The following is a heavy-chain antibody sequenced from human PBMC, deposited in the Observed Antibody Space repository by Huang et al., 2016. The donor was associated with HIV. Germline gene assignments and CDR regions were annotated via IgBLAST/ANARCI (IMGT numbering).Heavy chain of an antibody. J-gene: IGHJ4*02. Sequence: QVQLVQSGAEVKKPVSSVKVSCKASGGSFRNFAIGWVRQAPGQGLEWMGGIIPTLGTANYAQKFQGRVTIIADESTSTAYMELSSLRSEDTAVYYCATVDYYDTSGPQRGYFDNWGQGTLVTVSS. CDR1: GGSFRNFA. D-gene: IGHD3-22*01. CDR2: IIPTLGTA. CDR3: ATVDYYDTSGPQRGYFDN. V-gene: IGHV1-69*01.